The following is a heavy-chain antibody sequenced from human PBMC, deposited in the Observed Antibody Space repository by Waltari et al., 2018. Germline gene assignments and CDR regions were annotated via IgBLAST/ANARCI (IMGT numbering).Heavy chain of an antibody. CDR2: IWYDGNNE. J-gene: IGHJ6*02. D-gene: IGHD2-8*01. Sequence: HLVESGGGVVQPGKSLRLSCAASGDTFTFSFHAMHWVRQAPGKGREGVAAIWYDGNNEYYADSVGGRFTVSRDNSEKILFLEMNSLRAEDTAVYFCARGVGGGGPGVRSVNYHGLDVWGQGTSVTVSS. V-gene: IGHV3-33*01. CDR1: GDTFTFSFHA. CDR3: ARGVGGGGPGVRSVNYHGLDV.